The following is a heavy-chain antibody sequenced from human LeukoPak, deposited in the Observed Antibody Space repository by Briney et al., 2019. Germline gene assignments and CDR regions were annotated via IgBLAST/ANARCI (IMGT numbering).Heavy chain of an antibody. CDR1: GFTLRDNF. CDR2: ISTSGSTT. Sequence: GGSLRLSCAASGFTLRDNFMCWIRQAPGQGLEWVSYISTSGSTTFYADSVRGRFTISRDNAKNSVFLEMTSLRADDTAVYFCVREGLTGYFDAWGQGTLVTVSS. V-gene: IGHV3-11*01. J-gene: IGHJ5*02. D-gene: IGHD6-25*01. CDR3: VREGLTGYFDA.